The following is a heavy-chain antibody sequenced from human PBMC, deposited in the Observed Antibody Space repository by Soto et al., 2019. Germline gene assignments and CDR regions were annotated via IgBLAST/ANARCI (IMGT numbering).Heavy chain of an antibody. V-gene: IGHV1-2*02. D-gene: IGHD3-3*01. CDR2: INPNSGGT. CDR3: ARGFVNDFWSGYCSY. J-gene: IGHJ4*02. CDR1: GYTFTGYY. Sequence: ASVKVSCKASGYTFTGYYMHRVRQAPGQGLEWMGWINPNSGGTNYAQKFQGRVTMTRDTSISTAYMELSRLRSDDMAVYYCARGFVNDFWSGYCSYWGQGTLVTVSS.